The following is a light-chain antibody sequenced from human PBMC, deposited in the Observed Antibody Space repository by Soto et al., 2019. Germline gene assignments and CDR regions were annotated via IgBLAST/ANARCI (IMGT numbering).Light chain of an antibody. J-gene: IGKJ1*01. Sequence: EIVMTQSPATLSVSPGERATLSCRASQSVSSNLAWYQQKPGQAPRLLIYGASTRATGIPARFRGSGSGTEFTLTINSLQSEDSADYYCQQYNKWPRTFGQGTKVDIK. V-gene: IGKV3-15*01. CDR3: QQYNKWPRT. CDR1: QSVSSN. CDR2: GAS.